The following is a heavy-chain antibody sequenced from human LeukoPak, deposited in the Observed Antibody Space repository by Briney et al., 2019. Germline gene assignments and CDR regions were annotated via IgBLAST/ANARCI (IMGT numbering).Heavy chain of an antibody. CDR1: GFTFSSYS. D-gene: IGHD3-3*01. Sequence: GGSLRPSCAASGFTFSSYSMNWVRQAPGKGLEWVSSISSSSSYIYYADSVKGRFTISRDNAKNSLYLQMNSLRAEDTAVYYCARAHNYDFWSGYYFGRATPCFFDYWGQGTLVTVSS. V-gene: IGHV3-21*01. CDR3: ARAHNYDFWSGYYFGRATPCFFDY. J-gene: IGHJ4*02. CDR2: ISSSSSYI.